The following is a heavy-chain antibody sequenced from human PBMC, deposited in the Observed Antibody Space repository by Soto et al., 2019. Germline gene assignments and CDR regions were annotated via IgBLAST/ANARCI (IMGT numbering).Heavy chain of an antibody. V-gene: IGHV3-33*07. CDR2: ICRDGVNN. Sequence: VGSLRLCFTPSGFPLPQYSLDPGRGARGRGSAGMARICRDGVNNYYPESVKGRFTISRDNSKNTLYLQMNSLRAEDTPVHYSARPSYGSPYYSGIAAWGQRATGTVSS. CDR1: GFPLPQYS. D-gene: IGHD3-10*01. J-gene: IGHJ6*01. CDR3: ARPSYGSPYYSGIAA.